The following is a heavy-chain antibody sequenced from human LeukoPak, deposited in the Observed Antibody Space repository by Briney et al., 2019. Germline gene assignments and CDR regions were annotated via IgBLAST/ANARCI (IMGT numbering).Heavy chain of an antibody. CDR3: ARGFSAVVATNNLEY. Sequence: GGSLRLSCAASGFTFSSYSMNWVRQAPGKGLEWVGRIRNNANRYTTLYATSVKGRFTISRYDSKNSMYLQMNSLKTEDTAVYYCARGFSAVVATNNLEYWGQGTLVTVSS. D-gene: IGHD2-15*01. J-gene: IGHJ4*02. CDR1: GFTFSSYS. V-gene: IGHV3-72*01. CDR2: IRNNANRYTT.